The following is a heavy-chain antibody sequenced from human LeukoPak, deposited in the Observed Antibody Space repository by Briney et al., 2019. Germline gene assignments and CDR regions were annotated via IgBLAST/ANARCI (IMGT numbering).Heavy chain of an antibody. CDR2: INPNSGGT. J-gene: IGHJ4*02. V-gene: IGHV1-2*02. CDR1: GYTFTGYY. Sequence: ASVKVSCXASGYTFTGYYMHWVRQARGQGLEWMGWINPNSGGTNYAQKFQGRVTMTRDTSISTAYMELSRLRSDDTAVYYCASPLAGYCSSTSCPDYWGQGTLVTVSS. CDR3: ASPLAGYCSSTSCPDY. D-gene: IGHD2-2*01.